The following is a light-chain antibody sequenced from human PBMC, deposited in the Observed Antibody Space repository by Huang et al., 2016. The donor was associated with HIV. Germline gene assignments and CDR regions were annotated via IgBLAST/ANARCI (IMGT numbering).Light chain of an antibody. CDR1: QGIRND. Sequence: AIQMTQSPSSLSASVGDRVTITCRASQGIRNDLGWYQQRPGKAPKLLIYAASSLQRGVPSRFNCSGSETDFTLTINSLQPEDFATYYCLQDYNHPRTFGQGTKVEFK. V-gene: IGKV1-6*01. CDR2: AAS. J-gene: IGKJ1*01. CDR3: LQDYNHPRT.